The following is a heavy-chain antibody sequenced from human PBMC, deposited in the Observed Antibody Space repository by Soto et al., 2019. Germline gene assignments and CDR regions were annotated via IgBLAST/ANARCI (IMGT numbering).Heavy chain of an antibody. J-gene: IGHJ4*02. D-gene: IGHD4-17*01. Sequence: EVQLLESGGGFVQPGGSLRLSCAASGFTFTNYAMSWVRQAPGKGLEWVSTISGGSGSTYYADPVKGRFTISRDNSKNAVYLQMNSLRAEDTAVYFCAKDRLRRGADYWGQGTLVTVSS. V-gene: IGHV3-23*01. CDR1: GFTFTNYA. CDR2: ISGGSGST. CDR3: AKDRLRRGADY.